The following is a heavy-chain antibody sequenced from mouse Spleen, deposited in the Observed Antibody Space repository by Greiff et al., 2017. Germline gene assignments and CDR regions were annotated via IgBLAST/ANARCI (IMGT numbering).Heavy chain of an antibody. J-gene: IGHJ2*01. Sequence: QVQLKQPGAELVRPGTSVKLSCKASGYTFTSYWMHWVKQRHGQGLEWIGVIDPSDSYTNYNQKFKGKATLTVDTSSSTAYMQLSSLTSEDSAVYYCARLRYNSDFDYWGQGTTPTVSS. CDR2: IDPSDSYT. D-gene: IGHD3-1*01. CDR3: ARLRYNSDFDY. V-gene: IGHV1-59*01. CDR1: GYTFTSYW.